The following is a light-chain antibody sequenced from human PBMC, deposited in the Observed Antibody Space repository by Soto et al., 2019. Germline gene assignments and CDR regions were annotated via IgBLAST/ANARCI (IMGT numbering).Light chain of an antibody. CDR1: QSVSTSN. Sequence: EIVLTQSPGTLSSSPGERATLSCRASQSVSTSNLAWYQQRPGQAPRLLIYGASTRATGIPARFSGSGSGTEFTLTISSLQSEDFVVYYCQQYNKWPPTFGQGTKVDIK. CDR2: GAS. J-gene: IGKJ1*01. V-gene: IGKV3-15*01. CDR3: QQYNKWPPT.